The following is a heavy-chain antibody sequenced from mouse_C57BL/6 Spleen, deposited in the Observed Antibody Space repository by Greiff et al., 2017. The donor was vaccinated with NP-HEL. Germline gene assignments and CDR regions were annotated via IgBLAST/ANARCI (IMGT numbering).Heavy chain of an antibody. Sequence: QVQLKESGAELARPGASVKLSCKASGYTFTSYGISWVKQRTGQGLEWIGEIYPRSGNTYYNEKFKGKATLTADKSSSTAYMELRSLTSEDSAVYFCAKDYDGYPFAYWGQGTLVTVSA. CDR2: IYPRSGNT. D-gene: IGHD2-3*01. J-gene: IGHJ3*01. CDR1: GYTFTSYG. CDR3: AKDYDGYPFAY. V-gene: IGHV1-81*01.